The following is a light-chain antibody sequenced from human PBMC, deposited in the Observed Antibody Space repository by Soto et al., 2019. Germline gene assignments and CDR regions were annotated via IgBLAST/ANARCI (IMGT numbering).Light chain of an antibody. CDR1: QNIRGW. V-gene: IGKV1-5*01. Sequence: DILMNQPPSTLSTSVGDRVSITCRASQNIRGWLAWYQQKPGKAPKLLIYDASTLESGVPSRFSGSGYGTEFTLTISSLQPDDFATYYCQQYNSSSWTFGRGTTVAIK. CDR2: DAS. J-gene: IGKJ1*01. CDR3: QQYNSSSWT.